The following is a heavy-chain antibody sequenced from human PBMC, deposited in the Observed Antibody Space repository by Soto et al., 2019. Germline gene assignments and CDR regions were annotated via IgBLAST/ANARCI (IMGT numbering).Heavy chain of an antibody. CDR2: ITPSGGNT. D-gene: IGHD2-8*01. CDR3: AGRYCPNGVCYTNFYYYMDI. Sequence: EVQLLESGGGLVQPGGSLRLSCAASGFSFSTYAMTWVRQAPGTGLEWVSTITPSGGNTYYADSVKGRFTITRDNSENTLFLHMNSLRAEDTAVYYCAGRYCPNGVCYTNFYYYMDIWGEGTSVTVSS. CDR1: GFSFSTYA. V-gene: IGHV3-23*01. J-gene: IGHJ6*03.